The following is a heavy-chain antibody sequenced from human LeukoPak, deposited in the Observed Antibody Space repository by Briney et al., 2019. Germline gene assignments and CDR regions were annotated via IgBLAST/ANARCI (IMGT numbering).Heavy chain of an antibody. CDR3: ARGIAAGTDY. CDR1: GGSISSYY. D-gene: IGHD6-13*01. V-gene: IGHV4-59*01. Sequence: PSETLSLTCTVSGGSISSYYWNRIRQPPGKGLEWIGYIYYSGSTNYNPSLKSRVTISVDTSKNQFSLKLSSVTAADTAVYYCARGIAAGTDYWGQGTLVTVSS. CDR2: IYYSGST. J-gene: IGHJ4*02.